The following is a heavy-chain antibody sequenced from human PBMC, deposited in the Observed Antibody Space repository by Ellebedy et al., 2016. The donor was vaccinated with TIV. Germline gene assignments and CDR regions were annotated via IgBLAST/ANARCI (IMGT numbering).Heavy chain of an antibody. D-gene: IGHD6-19*01. Sequence: SETLSLXXTVSGGSISSYYWSWIRQPPGKGLEWIGYIYYSGSTNYNPSLKSRVTISVDTSKNQFSLKLSSVTAADTAVYYCAREAVAGDIVDWGQGTLVTVSS. CDR3: AREAVAGDIVD. V-gene: IGHV4-59*01. J-gene: IGHJ4*02. CDR1: GGSISSYY. CDR2: IYYSGST.